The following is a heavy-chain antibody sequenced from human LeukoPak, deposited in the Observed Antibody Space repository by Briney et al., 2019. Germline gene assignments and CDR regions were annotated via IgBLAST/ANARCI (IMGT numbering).Heavy chain of an antibody. CDR3: ARGGIAARPVDY. CDR1: GGSFSGYY. Sequence: MPSETLSLTCAVYGGSFSGYYWSWIRQPPGKGLEWIGEINHSGSTSYNPSLKSRVTISVDTSKNQFSLKLSSVTAADTAVYYCARGGIAARPVDYWGQGTLVTVSS. J-gene: IGHJ4*02. D-gene: IGHD6-6*01. CDR2: INHSGST. V-gene: IGHV4-34*01.